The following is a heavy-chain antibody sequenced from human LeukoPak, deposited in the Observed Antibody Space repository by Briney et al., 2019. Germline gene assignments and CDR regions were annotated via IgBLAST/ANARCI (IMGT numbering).Heavy chain of an antibody. CDR1: GYTFTSCY. D-gene: IGHD4-17*01. CDR3: ARTVTKWFDP. CDR2: INPSGGST. J-gene: IGHJ5*02. Sequence: ASVKVSCKASGYTFTSCYMHWVRQAPGQGLECMGIINPSGGSTSYAQKFQGRVTMTRDTSTSTVYMELSSLRSEDTAVYYCARTVTKWFDPWGQGTLVTVSS. V-gene: IGHV1-46*01.